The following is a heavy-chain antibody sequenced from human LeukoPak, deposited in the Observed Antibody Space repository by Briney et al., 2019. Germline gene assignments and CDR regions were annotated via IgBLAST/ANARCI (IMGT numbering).Heavy chain of an antibody. CDR1: GYTFTCYY. J-gene: IGHJ5*02. CDR2: INPNSGGT. D-gene: IGHD6-13*01. V-gene: IGHV1-2*02. Sequence: GASVKVSCKASGYTFTCYYMHWVRQAPGQGLEWMGWINPNSGGTNYAQKFQGRVTMTRDTSISTAYMELSRLRSDDTAVYYCAGDVKQQLLNWFDPWGQGTLVTVSS. CDR3: AGDVKQQLLNWFDP.